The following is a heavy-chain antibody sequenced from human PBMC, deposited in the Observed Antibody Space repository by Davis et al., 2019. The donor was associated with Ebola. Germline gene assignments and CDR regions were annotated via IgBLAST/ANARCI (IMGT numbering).Heavy chain of an antibody. CDR2: INPHNGNT. J-gene: IGHJ4*02. CDR3: ARDGAGMITFGGVHDY. Sequence: AASVKVSCKASGYTFTSYGITWVRQAPGQGLEWMGWINPHNGNTNYAQNVQGRVTMTTDTSTSTAYMELRSLRSDDTAVYYCARDGAGMITFGGVHDYWGQGTLVTVSS. CDR1: GYTFTSYG. D-gene: IGHD3-16*01. V-gene: IGHV1-18*04.